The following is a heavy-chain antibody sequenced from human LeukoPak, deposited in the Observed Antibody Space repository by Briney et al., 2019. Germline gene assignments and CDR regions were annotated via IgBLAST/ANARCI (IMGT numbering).Heavy chain of an antibody. CDR3: ARSLGYCSSTSCVNFNFDY. D-gene: IGHD2-2*01. CDR1: GGTISSYA. Sequence: SVKVSCKASGGTISSYAISWVRQAPGQGLEWMGGIIPIFGTANYAQKFQGRVTITADESTSTAYMELSSLRSEDTAVYYCARSLGYCSSTSCVNFNFDYWGQGTLVTVSS. V-gene: IGHV1-69*01. CDR2: IIPIFGTA. J-gene: IGHJ4*02.